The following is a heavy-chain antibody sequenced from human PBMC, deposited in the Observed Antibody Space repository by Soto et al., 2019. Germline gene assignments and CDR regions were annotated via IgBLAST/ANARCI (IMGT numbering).Heavy chain of an antibody. Sequence: EVQLLESGGGLVQPGGSLRLSCAASGFTFSSYVMTWVRQAPGKGLEWVSTISGGGGSTYYADSVKGRCTVSRDISKHTLDPQMNSLRAEDTAVYDCAKHGESGLHLTPFDYWGQGTLVTVSS. J-gene: IGHJ4*02. CDR2: ISGGGGST. CDR1: GFTFSSYV. D-gene: IGHD1-26*01. V-gene: IGHV3-23*01. CDR3: AKHGESGLHLTPFDY.